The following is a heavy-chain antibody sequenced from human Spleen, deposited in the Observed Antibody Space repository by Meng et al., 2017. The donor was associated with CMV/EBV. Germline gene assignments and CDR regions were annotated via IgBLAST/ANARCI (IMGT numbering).Heavy chain of an antibody. CDR2: ISYDGSNK. J-gene: IGHJ4*02. V-gene: IGHV3-30*04. D-gene: IGHD2-8*01. Sequence: RLSCAASGFTFSSYAMHWVRQAPGKGLEWVAVISYDGSNKYYADSVKGRFTISRDNSKNTLYLQMNSLRAEDTAVYYCARVMGRDYWGQGTLVTVSS. CDR3: ARVMGRDY. CDR1: GFTFSSYA.